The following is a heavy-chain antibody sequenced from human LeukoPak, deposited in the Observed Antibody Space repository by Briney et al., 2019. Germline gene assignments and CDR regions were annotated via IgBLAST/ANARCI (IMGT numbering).Heavy chain of an antibody. Sequence: GGSPRLSCAASGFTFSSYWMSWVRQAPGKGLEWVANIKQDGSEKYYVDSVKGRFTISRDNAKNSLYLQMNSLRAEDTAVYYCARPGRRSSSWYYFDYWGQGTLVTVSS. V-gene: IGHV3-7*01. J-gene: IGHJ4*02. CDR3: ARPGRRSSSWYYFDY. D-gene: IGHD6-13*01. CDR1: GFTFSSYW. CDR2: IKQDGSEK.